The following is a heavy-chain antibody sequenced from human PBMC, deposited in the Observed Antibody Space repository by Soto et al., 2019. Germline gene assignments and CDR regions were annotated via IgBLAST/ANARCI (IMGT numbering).Heavy chain of an antibody. CDR3: ARVMEQLALDY. J-gene: IGHJ4*02. D-gene: IGHD6-6*01. Sequence: QVQLQESGPGLVKPSETLSLTCTVSGGSISSYYWSWIRQPAGKGLEWIGRIYTSGRTNYNPSLKSRVTMSVDTSKNQSSLKRSAVTAADTAVYYWARVMEQLALDYWGQGTLVTVSA. CDR2: IYTSGRT. CDR1: GGSISSYY. V-gene: IGHV4-4*07.